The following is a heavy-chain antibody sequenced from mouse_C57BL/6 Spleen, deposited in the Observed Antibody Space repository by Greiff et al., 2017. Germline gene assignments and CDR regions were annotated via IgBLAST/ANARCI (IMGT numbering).Heavy chain of an antibody. Sequence: QVQLQQSGPELVKPGASVKISCKASGYAFSSSWMNWVKQRPGKGLEWIGRIYPGDGDTNYNGKFKGKATLTADKSSSTAYMQLSSLTSEDSAVYFCASVPNWSWFAYWGQGTLVTVSA. CDR3: ASVPNWSWFAY. V-gene: IGHV1-82*01. CDR1: GYAFSSSW. D-gene: IGHD4-1*01. J-gene: IGHJ3*01. CDR2: IYPGDGDT.